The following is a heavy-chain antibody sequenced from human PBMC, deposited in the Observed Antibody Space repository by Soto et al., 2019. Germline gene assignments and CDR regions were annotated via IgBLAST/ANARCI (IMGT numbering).Heavy chain of an antibody. J-gene: IGHJ6*02. CDR3: ARGGSVVTPKVYYYYGMDV. CDR1: GGTFSSYA. V-gene: IGHV1-69*06. CDR2: TIPIFGTA. Sequence: SVKVSCKASGGTFSSYAISWVRQAPGQGLEWMGGTIPIFGTANYAQKFQGRVTITADKSTSTAYMELSSLRSEDTAVYYCARGGSVVTPKVYYYYGMDVWGQGTTVTVSS. D-gene: IGHD2-21*02.